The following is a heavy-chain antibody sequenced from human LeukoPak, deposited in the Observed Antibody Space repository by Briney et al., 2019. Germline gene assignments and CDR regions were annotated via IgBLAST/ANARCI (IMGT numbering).Heavy chain of an antibody. J-gene: IGHJ4*02. CDR3: ARDAYYYDSSGYYVGDEHYFDY. CDR2: INPSGGST. Sequence: GASVKVSCKASGYTFTNYYMHWVRQAPGQGLEWMGIINPSGGSTGYAQKFQGRVTMTRDMSTSTVYMELSSLRSEDTAVYYCARDAYYYDSSGYYVGDEHYFDYWGQGNLVTVSS. D-gene: IGHD3-22*01. V-gene: IGHV1-46*01. CDR1: GYTFTNYY.